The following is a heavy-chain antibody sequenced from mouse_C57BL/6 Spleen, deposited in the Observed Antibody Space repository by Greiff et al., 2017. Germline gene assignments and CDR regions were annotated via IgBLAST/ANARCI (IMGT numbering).Heavy chain of an antibody. V-gene: IGHV1-72*01. CDR2: IDPNSGGT. CDR1: GYTFTSYW. Sequence: QVHVKQPGAELVKPGASVKLSCKASGYTFTSYWMHWVKQRPGRGLEWIGRIDPNSGGTKYNEKFKSKATLTVDKPSSTAYMQLSSLTSEDSAVYYCARGTTVVARGFAYWGQGTLVTVSA. D-gene: IGHD1-1*01. CDR3: ARGTTVVARGFAY. J-gene: IGHJ3*01.